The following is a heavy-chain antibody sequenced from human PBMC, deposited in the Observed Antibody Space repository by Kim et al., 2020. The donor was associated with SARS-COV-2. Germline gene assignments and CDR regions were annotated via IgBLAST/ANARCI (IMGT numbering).Heavy chain of an antibody. Sequence: GGSLRLSCAASGFTFSSYSMNWVRQAPGKGLEWVSSISSSSSYIYYADSVKGRFTISRDNAKNSLYLQMNSLRAEDTAVYYCARDRVTTWTIPYYYYGMDVWGQGTTVTASS. D-gene: IGHD4-17*01. CDR3: ARDRVTTWTIPYYYYGMDV. CDR1: GFTFSSYS. J-gene: IGHJ6*02. CDR2: ISSSSSYI. V-gene: IGHV3-21*01.